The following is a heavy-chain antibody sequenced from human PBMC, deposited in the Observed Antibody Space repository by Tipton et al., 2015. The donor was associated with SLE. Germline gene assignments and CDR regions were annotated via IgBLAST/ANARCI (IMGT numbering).Heavy chain of an antibody. Sequence: GLVKPSETLSLTCAVYGGSFSDYYWSWIRQSPERGLEWIGEINHSVSTNYNPSLKSRVTISADTSKTQFSLTLRSVTAADTAVYYCARGGSAAHPYPDWLDPWGRGTLVTVSS. V-gene: IGHV4-34*01. D-gene: IGHD6-6*01. J-gene: IGHJ5*02. CDR2: INHSVST. CDR3: ARGGSAAHPYPDWLDP. CDR1: GGSFSDYY.